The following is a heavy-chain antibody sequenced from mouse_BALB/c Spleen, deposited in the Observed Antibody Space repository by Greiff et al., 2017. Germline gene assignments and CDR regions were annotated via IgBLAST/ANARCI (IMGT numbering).Heavy chain of an antibody. CDR3: ARIYYGSTFLAWFAY. V-gene: IGHV14-3*02. D-gene: IGHD1-1*01. CDR1: GFNIKDTY. Sequence: VQLKQSGAELVKPGASVKLSCTASGFNIKDTYMHWVKQRPEQGLEWIGRIDPANGNTKYDPKFQGKATITADTSSNTAYLQLSSLTSEDTAIYYCARIYYGSTFLAWFAYWGQGTLVTVSA. CDR2: IDPANGNT. J-gene: IGHJ3*01.